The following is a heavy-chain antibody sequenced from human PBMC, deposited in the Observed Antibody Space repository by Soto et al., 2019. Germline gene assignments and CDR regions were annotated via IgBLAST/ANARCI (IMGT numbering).Heavy chain of an antibody. CDR2: FLIGGDT. D-gene: IGHD3-3*01. CDR3: AREPLWSGPLPLDAFDL. CDR1: GFVVTDYY. J-gene: IGHJ3*01. Sequence: VGSLRLSGAASGFVVTDYYMSWVRQAPGKGLEWVAVFLIGGDTHYGESVKGRFTISRDNSKNTLYLQMNSLRAEDTAVYYCAREPLWSGPLPLDAFDLWGQGTMVTVSS. V-gene: IGHV3-53*01.